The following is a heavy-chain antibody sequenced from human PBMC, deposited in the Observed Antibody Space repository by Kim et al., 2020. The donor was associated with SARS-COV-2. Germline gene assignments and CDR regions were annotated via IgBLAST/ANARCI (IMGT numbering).Heavy chain of an antibody. Sequence: SETLSLTCAVYGGSFSGYYWSWIRQPPGKGLEWIGEINHSGSTIYNPSLKSRVTISVDTSKNQFSLKLSSVTAADTAVYYCARGRTRYSEPYYYYMDVWGKGTTVTVSS. D-gene: IGHD2-15*01. J-gene: IGHJ6*03. CDR2: INHSGST. CDR3: ARGRTRYSEPYYYYMDV. CDR1: GGSFSGYY. V-gene: IGHV4-34*01.